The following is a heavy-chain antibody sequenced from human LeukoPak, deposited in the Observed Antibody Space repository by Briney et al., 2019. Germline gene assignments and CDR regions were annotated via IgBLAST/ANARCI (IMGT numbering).Heavy chain of an antibody. J-gene: IGHJ4*02. CDR2: IYYSGST. D-gene: IGHD6-13*01. CDR3: ARGRSSSWPPWFGY. CDR1: GGSISTYY. Sequence: SETLSLTCTVSGGSISTYYWSWIRQPPGKGLEWIGYIYYSGSTNYNPSLKSRVTISVDTSKNQLSLKLSSVTAADTAVYYCARGRSSSWPPWFGYWDQGTLVTVSS. V-gene: IGHV4-59*01.